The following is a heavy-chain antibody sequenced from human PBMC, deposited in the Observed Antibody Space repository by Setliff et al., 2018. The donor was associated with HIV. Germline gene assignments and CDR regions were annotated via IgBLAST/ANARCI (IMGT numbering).Heavy chain of an antibody. CDR1: GGSISSSSYY. CDR2: IYTSGST. J-gene: IGHJ4*02. Sequence: SETLSLTCTVSGGSISSSSYYWGWIRQPAGKGLEWIGRIYTSGSTNYNPSLKSRVTISVDTSKNTFSLKLSAVTAADTAVYYCARGKKGIQLWSPRGFYFDYWGQGTLVTVSS. V-gene: IGHV4-61*02. CDR3: ARGKKGIQLWSPRGFYFDY. D-gene: IGHD5-18*01.